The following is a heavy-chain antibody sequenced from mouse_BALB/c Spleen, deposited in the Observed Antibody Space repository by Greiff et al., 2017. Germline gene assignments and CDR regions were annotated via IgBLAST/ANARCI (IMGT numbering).Heavy chain of an antibody. CDR3: ARDYGSLYFDY. J-gene: IGHJ2*01. Sequence: EVKLMESGGGLVKPGGSLKLSCAASGFTFSSYAMSWVRQTPEKRLEWVASISSGGSTYYPDSVKGRFTISRDNARNILYLQMSSLRSEDTAMYYCARDYGSLYFDYWGQGTTLTVSS. D-gene: IGHD1-2*01. CDR1: GFTFSSYA. V-gene: IGHV5-6-5*01. CDR2: ISSGGST.